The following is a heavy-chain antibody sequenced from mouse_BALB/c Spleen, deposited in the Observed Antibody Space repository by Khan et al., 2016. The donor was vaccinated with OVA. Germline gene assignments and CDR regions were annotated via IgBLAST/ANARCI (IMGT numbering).Heavy chain of an antibody. J-gene: IGHJ4*01. V-gene: IGHV9-3-1*01. D-gene: IGHD2-14*01. CDR3: ARVGYNGTMDF. Sequence: QIQLVQPGPELKKPGETVQISCKASGFTFTNYGMNWVRHAPGKGLTWMGWIITYTGELTFTDAFKGRFAFSLETSASTAYLPINSLNNEDTATYFCARVGYNGTMDFWGQGTSVTVSS. CDR2: IITYTGEL. CDR1: GFTFTNYG.